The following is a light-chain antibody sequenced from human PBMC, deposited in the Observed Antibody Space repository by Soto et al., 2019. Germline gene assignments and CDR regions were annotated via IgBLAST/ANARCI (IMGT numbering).Light chain of an antibody. CDR3: QQYGSSPRT. J-gene: IGKJ1*01. Sequence: EIVLTQSPGTLSLSPGERATLSCRASQSVSSSFLAWYQQKPGQAPRLLIYGGSSRATGIPDRFSGSGSGTDFPLTIRRLEPQAFAVYYCQQYGSSPRTFGQGTKVEIK. CDR1: QSVSSSF. V-gene: IGKV3-20*01. CDR2: GGS.